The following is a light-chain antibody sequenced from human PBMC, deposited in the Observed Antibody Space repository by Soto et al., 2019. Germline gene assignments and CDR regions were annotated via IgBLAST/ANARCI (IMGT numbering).Light chain of an antibody. V-gene: IGKV3-11*01. J-gene: IGKJ4*01. CDR1: QSVTKY. Sequence: EIVLTQSPATLSLSPGERATLSCRARQSVTKYLAWYQQKPGQAPRLLIYDTSNRAPGIPARFSGSGSGTDFTLTINSLESEDSGIYYCQQRYNWLTFGGGTKVDIK. CDR3: QQRYNWLT. CDR2: DTS.